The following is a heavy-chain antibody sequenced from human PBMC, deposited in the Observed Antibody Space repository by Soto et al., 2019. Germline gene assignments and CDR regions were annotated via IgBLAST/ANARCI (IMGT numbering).Heavy chain of an antibody. CDR1: GFTFSSYG. J-gene: IGHJ6*02. V-gene: IGHV3-30*18. CDR3: AKDLSIAARPLAGMDV. Sequence: LRLSCAASGFTFSSYGMHWVRQAPGKGLEWVAVISYDGSNKYYADSVKGRFTISRDNSKNTLYLQMNSLRAEDTAVYYCAKDLSIAARPLAGMDVWGQGTTVTVSS. CDR2: ISYDGSNK. D-gene: IGHD6-6*01.